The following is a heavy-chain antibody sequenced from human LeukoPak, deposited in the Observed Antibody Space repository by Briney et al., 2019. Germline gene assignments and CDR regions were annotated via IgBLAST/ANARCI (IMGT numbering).Heavy chain of an antibody. CDR2: IIPIFGTA. CDR3: ARGVRVTGYAEYYFDY. D-gene: IGHD5-12*01. J-gene: IGHJ4*02. CDR1: GYTLTSYY. Sequence: SVKVSCKASGYTLTSYYMHWVRQAPGQGLEWMGGIIPIFGTANYAQKFQGRVTITTDESTSTAYMELSSLRSEDTAVYYCARGVRVTGYAEYYFDYWGQGTLVTVSS. V-gene: IGHV1-69*05.